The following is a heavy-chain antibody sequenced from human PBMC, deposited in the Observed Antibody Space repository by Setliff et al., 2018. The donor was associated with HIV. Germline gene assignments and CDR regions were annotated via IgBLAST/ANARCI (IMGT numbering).Heavy chain of an antibody. V-gene: IGHV1-18*01. CDR1: GGTFSSYA. D-gene: IGHD6-6*01. Sequence: EASVKVSCKASGGTFSSYAISWVRQAPGQGLEWMGWISAYNGNTNYAQKLQGRVTMTTDTSTSTAYMELRSLRSDDTAVYYCARDRGTAARGIFDYWGQGTPVTVSS. CDR2: ISAYNGNT. CDR3: ARDRGTAARGIFDY. J-gene: IGHJ4*02.